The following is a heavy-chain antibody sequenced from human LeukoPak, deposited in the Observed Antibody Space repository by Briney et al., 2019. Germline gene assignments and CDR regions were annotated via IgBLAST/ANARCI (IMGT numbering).Heavy chain of an antibody. CDR1: GFTFGDYA. CDR3: AKDIDSSGWYGPGFDP. J-gene: IGHJ5*02. Sequence: GGSLRLSCAASGFTFGDYAMHWVRQAPGKGLEWVSGISWNSGSIGFADSVKGRFTISRDNAKNSLYLQMNSLRPEDTALYYCAKDIDSSGWYGPGFDPWGQGTLVTVSS. CDR2: ISWNSGSI. D-gene: IGHD6-19*01. V-gene: IGHV3-9*01.